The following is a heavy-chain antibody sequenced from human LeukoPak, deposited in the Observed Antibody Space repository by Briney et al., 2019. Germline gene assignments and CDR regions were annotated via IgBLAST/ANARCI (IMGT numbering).Heavy chain of an antibody. CDR3: ARMGTSGYFSHFDY. J-gene: IGHJ4*02. CDR2: IDPSDSYT. V-gene: IGHV5-10-1*01. D-gene: IGHD3-22*01. Sequence: GESLKISCKGSGYYFTSYWISWVRQMPGKGLQWMGRIDPSDSYTNYSPPFQGHVTISADKSINTAYLQWSSLKASDTAIYYCARMGTSGYFSHFDYWGQGTLVTVSS. CDR1: GYYFTSYW.